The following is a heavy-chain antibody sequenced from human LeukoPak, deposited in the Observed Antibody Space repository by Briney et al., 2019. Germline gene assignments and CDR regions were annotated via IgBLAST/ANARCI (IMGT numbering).Heavy chain of an antibody. CDR1: GYIFTSYY. CDR2: INPSGSST. CDR3: ARDNSVGETAWWFDP. D-gene: IGHD1-26*01. Sequence: ASVKVSCKASGYIFTSYYMHWVRQAPGQGLEWMGLINPSGSSTTYAQKFQGRVTMTRDMFTSTDYMELTSLTSDDTAVYYCARDNSVGETAWWFDPWGQGTLVTVSS. J-gene: IGHJ5*02. V-gene: IGHV1-46*01.